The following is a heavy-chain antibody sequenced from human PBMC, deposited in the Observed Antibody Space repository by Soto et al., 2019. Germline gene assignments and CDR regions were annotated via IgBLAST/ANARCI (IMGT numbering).Heavy chain of an antibody. Sequence: GGSLRLSCAASGFTFSSYGMHWVRQAPGKGLEWVAVISYDGSNKYYADSVKGRFTISRDNSKNTLYLQMNSLRAEDTAVYYCAKVALLYGDYRRPPYDYWGQGTLVTVSS. CDR2: ISYDGSNK. CDR3: AKVALLYGDYRRPPYDY. J-gene: IGHJ4*02. D-gene: IGHD4-17*01. CDR1: GFTFSSYG. V-gene: IGHV3-30*18.